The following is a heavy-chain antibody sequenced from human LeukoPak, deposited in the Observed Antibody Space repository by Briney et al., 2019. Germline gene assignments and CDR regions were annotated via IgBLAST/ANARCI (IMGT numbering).Heavy chain of an antibody. J-gene: IGHJ6*02. CDR1: GFSFSDYS. Sequence: GGSLRLSCSASGFSFSDYSMNWVRQAPGRGLEWISYINSISTTIYYADSVKGRLTISRDNGKNSLYLQMNGLRAEDTAVYFCARGGGLDVWGQGATVTVSS. CDR3: ARGGGLDV. D-gene: IGHD3-16*01. CDR2: INSISTTI. V-gene: IGHV3-48*01.